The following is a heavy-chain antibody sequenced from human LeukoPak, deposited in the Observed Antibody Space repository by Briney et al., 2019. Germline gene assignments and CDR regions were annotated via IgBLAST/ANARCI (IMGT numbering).Heavy chain of an antibody. V-gene: IGHV3-23*01. CDR1: GFIFSDYA. CDR2: ISDSGRAA. Sequence: GGSLRLSCASSGFIFSDYAMSWVRQAPGKGLEWVSGISDSGRAAYYADSVKGRYTISRDNSKNTVSLQMNSLIAEDTAVYFCARHDSFIPYWGQGTPVTVSP. CDR3: ARHDSFIPY. D-gene: IGHD5-18*01. J-gene: IGHJ4*02.